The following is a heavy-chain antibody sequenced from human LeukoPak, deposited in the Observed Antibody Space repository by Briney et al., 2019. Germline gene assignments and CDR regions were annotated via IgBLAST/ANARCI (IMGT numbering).Heavy chain of an antibody. CDR3: AKEPTVRGAIDC. CDR2: INTSGDYT. Sequence: GGSLRLSCAASGFTISSYAMSWVRQAPGKGLEWVSVINTSGDYTNYADSVKGRFTISRDNSKNTLYLQMNSLRAGDTAVYYCAKEPTVRGAIDCWGQGTLVTVSS. D-gene: IGHD3-10*01. J-gene: IGHJ4*02. V-gene: IGHV3-23*01. CDR1: GFTISSYA.